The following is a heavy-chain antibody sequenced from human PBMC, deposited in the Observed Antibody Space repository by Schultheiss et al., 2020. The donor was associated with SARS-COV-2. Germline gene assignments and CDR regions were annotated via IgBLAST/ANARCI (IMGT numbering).Heavy chain of an antibody. CDR1: GFTFSSYA. D-gene: IGHD2-2*01. CDR2: IYSGGST. J-gene: IGHJ5*02. CDR3: ARGVVVPAASPSNWFDP. V-gene: IGHV3-66*01. Sequence: GGSLRLSCAASGFTFSSYAMHWVRQAPGKGLEWVSVIYSGGSTYYADSVKGRFTISRDNSKNTLYLQMNSLRAEDTAVYYCARGVVVPAASPSNWFDPWGQGTLVTVSS.